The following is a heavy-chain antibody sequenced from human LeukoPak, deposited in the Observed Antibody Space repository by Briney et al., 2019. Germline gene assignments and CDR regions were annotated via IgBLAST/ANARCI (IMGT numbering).Heavy chain of an antibody. Sequence: PSETLSLTCTVSGGSISSGGYYWSWIRQHPGKGLEWIGYIYYSGSTYYNPSLKSRVTISVDTSKNQFSLKLSSATAADTAVYYCARAYYYDSSGYYYGPYFDYWGQGTLVTVSS. CDR2: IYYSGST. CDR1: GGSISSGGYY. V-gene: IGHV4-31*03. CDR3: ARAYYYDSSGYYYGPYFDY. D-gene: IGHD3-22*01. J-gene: IGHJ4*02.